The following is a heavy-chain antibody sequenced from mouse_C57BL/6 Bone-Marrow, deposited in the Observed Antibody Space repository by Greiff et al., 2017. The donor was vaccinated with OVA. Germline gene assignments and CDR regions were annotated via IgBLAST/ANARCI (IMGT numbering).Heavy chain of an antibody. CDR1: GYTFTSYG. Sequence: VQLQQSGADLARPGASVKLSCKASGYTFTSYGISWVKQSTGQGLEWIGEIYPRSGNTYYNEKFKGKPTLTADKSTSTAYMELRSLTSEDSAFYFCARTRRRGRHVGYWGQGTTLTVS. V-gene: IGHV1-81*01. CDR3: ARTRRRGRHVGY. D-gene: IGHD3-2*01. CDR2: IYPRSGNT. J-gene: IGHJ2*01.